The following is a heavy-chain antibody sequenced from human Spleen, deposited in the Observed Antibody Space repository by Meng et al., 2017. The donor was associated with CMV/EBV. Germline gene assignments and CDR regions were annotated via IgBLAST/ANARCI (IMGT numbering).Heavy chain of an antibody. V-gene: IGHV1-2*02. CDR1: GNTFTEYL. Sequence: ASVKVSCKASGNTFTEYLIYWARQAPGQGLEWMGWINPNSGGTNYAQKFQGRVTMTRDTSISTAYMELSRLRSDDTAVYYCARVESGSHDYWGQGTLVTVSS. CDR3: ARVESGSHDY. D-gene: IGHD1-26*01. CDR2: INPNSGGT. J-gene: IGHJ4*02.